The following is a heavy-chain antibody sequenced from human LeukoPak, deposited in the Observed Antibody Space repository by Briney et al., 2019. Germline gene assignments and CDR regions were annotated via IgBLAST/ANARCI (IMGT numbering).Heavy chain of an antibody. Sequence: GGSLRLSCAASGFTFGSYDMSWVRQAPGKGLEWVSAISGNGHSTSYVDSVKGRFTISRDNSRNTLYLQMNSLRAEDTAVYYCALYCSGGSCYSMGGAFDIWGQGTMVTVSS. D-gene: IGHD2-15*01. CDR2: ISGNGHST. CDR3: ALYCSGGSCYSMGGAFDI. V-gene: IGHV3-23*01. CDR1: GFTFGSYD. J-gene: IGHJ3*02.